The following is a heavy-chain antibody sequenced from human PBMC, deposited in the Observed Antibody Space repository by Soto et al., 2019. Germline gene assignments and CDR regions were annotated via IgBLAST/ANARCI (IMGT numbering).Heavy chain of an antibody. CDR3: ARLNYYDSSGSPSSGRDV. D-gene: IGHD3-22*01. Sequence: GESLKISCKGSGYSFTSYWIGWVRQMPGKGLEWMGIIYPGDSDTRYSPSFQGQVTISADKSISTAYLQWSSLKASDTAMYYCARLNYYDSSGSPSSGRDVWGKGTTVTVSS. J-gene: IGHJ6*04. CDR1: GYSFTSYW. CDR2: IYPGDSDT. V-gene: IGHV5-51*01.